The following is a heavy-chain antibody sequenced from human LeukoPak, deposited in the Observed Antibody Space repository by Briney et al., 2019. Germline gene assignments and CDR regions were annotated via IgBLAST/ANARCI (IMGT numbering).Heavy chain of an antibody. V-gene: IGHV3-7*01. CDR3: ARERGYYGSGSYYKGFQH. Sequence: GGSLRLSCAASGFTFSSYWMSWVRQAPGKGLEWVANIKQDGSEKYYVDSVKGRFTISRDNAKNSLYLQMNSLRAEDTAVYYCARERGYYGSGSYYKGFQHWGQGTLVTVSS. CDR2: IKQDGSEK. D-gene: IGHD3-10*01. CDR1: GFTFSSYW. J-gene: IGHJ1*01.